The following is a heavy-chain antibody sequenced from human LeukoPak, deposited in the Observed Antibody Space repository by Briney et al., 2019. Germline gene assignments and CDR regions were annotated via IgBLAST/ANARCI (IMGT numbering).Heavy chain of an antibody. Sequence: SVKVSCKASGGTFSSYAISWVRQAPGHGLEWMGRIIPILGIANYAQKFQGRVTITADKSTSTAYMELSSLRSEDTAVYYCARAPLGSSWRMEAFDIWGQGTMVTVSS. D-gene: IGHD6-13*01. CDR1: GGTFSSYA. V-gene: IGHV1-69*04. J-gene: IGHJ3*02. CDR3: ARAPLGSSWRMEAFDI. CDR2: IIPILGIA.